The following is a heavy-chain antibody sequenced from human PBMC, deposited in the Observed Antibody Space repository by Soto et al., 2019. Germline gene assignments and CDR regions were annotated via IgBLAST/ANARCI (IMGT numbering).Heavy chain of an antibody. D-gene: IGHD3-3*01. Sequence: PGGSLRLSCAASGFTFSSYAMSWVRQAPEKGLEWVSAISGSGGSTYYADSVKGRCTISRDNSKNTLYLQMNSLRAEDTAVYYCEKGLKEGFVFWGGSLSYYYYGMDVWGQGSTVTVSS. CDR3: EKGLKEGFVFWGGSLSYYYYGMDV. J-gene: IGHJ6*02. CDR1: GFTFSSYA. CDR2: ISGSGGST. V-gene: IGHV3-23*01.